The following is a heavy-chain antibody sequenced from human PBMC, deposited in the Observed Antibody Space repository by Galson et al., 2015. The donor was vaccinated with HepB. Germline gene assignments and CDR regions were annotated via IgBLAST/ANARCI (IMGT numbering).Heavy chain of an antibody. J-gene: IGHJ4*02. CDR1: GFIFRSYA. V-gene: IGHV3-23*01. Sequence: CAASGFIFRSYAMSWVRQAPGKGLEWVSAISGSGGTTWYADSVKGRFTISRDNSKNTLSLQMNSLRVEDTAVYYCAKEETKVGTPGVDHWRQGILVTVSS. CDR2: ISGSGGTT. CDR3: AKEETKVGTPGVDH. D-gene: IGHD4-23*01.